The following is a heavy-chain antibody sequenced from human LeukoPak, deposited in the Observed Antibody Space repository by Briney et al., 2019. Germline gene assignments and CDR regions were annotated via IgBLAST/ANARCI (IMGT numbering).Heavy chain of an antibody. CDR1: GFTFSSYW. CDR3: ASHGGNQLLYY. V-gene: IGHV3-7*01. Sequence: PGGSLRLSCAASGFTFSSYWMSWVRQAPGKGLEWVANIKQDGSEKYYVDSVKGRFTISRDNAKNSLYLQMNSLRAEDTAVYYCASHGGNQLLYYWGQGTLVTVSS. J-gene: IGHJ4*02. CDR2: IKQDGSEK. D-gene: IGHD2-2*01.